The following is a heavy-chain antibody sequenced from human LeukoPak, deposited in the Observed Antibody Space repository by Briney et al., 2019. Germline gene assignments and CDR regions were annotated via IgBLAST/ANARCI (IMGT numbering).Heavy chain of an antibody. CDR1: GGSISSYY. Sequence: SETLSLTCTVSGGSISSYYWSWIRQPPGKGLEWIGNIYYSGSTKYNPSLKSRLFISIDTSKNQFSLKLSSVTAADTAVYYCAREPGGTGTTYAFDIWGQGTMVTVSS. V-gene: IGHV4-59*12. CDR2: IYYSGST. J-gene: IGHJ3*02. D-gene: IGHD1-7*01. CDR3: AREPGGTGTTYAFDI.